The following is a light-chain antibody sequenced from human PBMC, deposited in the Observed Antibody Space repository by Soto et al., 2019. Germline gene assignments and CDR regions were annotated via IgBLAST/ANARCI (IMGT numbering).Light chain of an antibody. J-gene: IGKJ1*01. CDR3: QQSYSNPRT. CDR1: QSIRSY. Sequence: DIQMTQSPSSLSASVGDRFTITFRASQSIRSYLNWYQKKTGKAPKLLIYAASSLQSGVPSRLSGSGYGTDLTITISSLQTEDFETYYCQQSYSNPRTFGHGTKVDI. V-gene: IGKV1-39*01. CDR2: AAS.